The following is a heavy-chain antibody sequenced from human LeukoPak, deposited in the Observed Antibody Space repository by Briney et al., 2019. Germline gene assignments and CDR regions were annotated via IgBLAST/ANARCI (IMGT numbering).Heavy chain of an antibody. J-gene: IGHJ6*03. D-gene: IGHD4-17*01. CDR2: INSDGSST. CDR1: GFTFSSYW. CDR3: ARVGRDGDYVYYYYYMDV. Sequence: GGSLRLSCAASGFTFSSYWMHWVRQAPGKGLVWVSRINSDGSSTSYADSVKGRFTISRDNAKNTLYLQMNSLRAEDTAVYYCARVGRDGDYVYYYYYMDVWGKGTTVTVSS. V-gene: IGHV3-74*01.